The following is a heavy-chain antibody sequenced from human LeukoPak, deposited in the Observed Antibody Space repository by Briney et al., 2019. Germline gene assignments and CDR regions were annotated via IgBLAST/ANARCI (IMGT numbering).Heavy chain of an antibody. Sequence: PGGSLRLSCAASGFTFSSYWMSWVRQAPGKGLEWVANIKQDGSEKYYVDSVKGRFTISRDNAKNSLYLQMNSLRAEDTAVYYCAGSYNWSYALFDYWGQGTLVTVSS. V-gene: IGHV3-7*01. J-gene: IGHJ4*02. CDR2: IKQDGSEK. CDR3: AGSYNWSYALFDY. D-gene: IGHD1-7*01. CDR1: GFTFSSYW.